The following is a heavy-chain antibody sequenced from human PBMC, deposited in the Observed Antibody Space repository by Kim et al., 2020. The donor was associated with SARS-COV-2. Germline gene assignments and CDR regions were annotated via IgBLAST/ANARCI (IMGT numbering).Heavy chain of an antibody. CDR3: AKGPYSGYDSFSAFEI. J-gene: IGHJ3*02. CDR1: GASISSYY. V-gene: IGHV4-59*01. CDR2: INYSGST. D-gene: IGHD5-12*01. Sequence: SETLSLTCTVSGASISSYYWSWIRQPPGKGLEWIGYINYSGSTNYNASLKRRVTIAVDTSKAQVSLKVTSVTAADTAVYYCAKGPYSGYDSFSAFEIWGQGTMVTVSS.